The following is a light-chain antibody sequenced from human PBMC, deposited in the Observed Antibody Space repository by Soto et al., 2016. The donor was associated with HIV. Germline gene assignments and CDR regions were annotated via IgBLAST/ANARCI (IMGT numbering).Light chain of an antibody. CDR1: NIGSES. CDR3: QVWDSSSDHYV. Sequence: SYVLTQPPSVSVAPGETARITCGGNNIGSESVHWYQQKPGQAPVLVVYDDSDRPSGIPERFSGSNSGNAATLTISRAEGGDEADYFCQVWDSSSDHYVFGTGTRVNVL. J-gene: IGLJ1*01. V-gene: IGLV3-21*02. CDR2: DDS.